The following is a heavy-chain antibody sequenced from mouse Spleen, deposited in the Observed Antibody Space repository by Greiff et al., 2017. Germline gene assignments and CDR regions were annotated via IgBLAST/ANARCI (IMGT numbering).Heavy chain of an antibody. J-gene: IGHJ2*01. Sequence: EVQGVESGGGLVKPGGSLKLSCAASGFTFSSYAMSWVRQTPEKRLEWVATISSGGSYTYYPDSVKGRFTISRDNAKNTLYLQMSSLRSEDTAMYYCARQESYFDYWGQGTTLTVSS. CDR1: GFTFSSYA. CDR2: ISSGGSYT. CDR3: ARQESYFDY. V-gene: IGHV5-9-3*01.